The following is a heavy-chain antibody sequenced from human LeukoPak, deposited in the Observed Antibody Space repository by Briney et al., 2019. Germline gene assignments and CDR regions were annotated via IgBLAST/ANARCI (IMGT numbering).Heavy chain of an antibody. D-gene: IGHD1-26*01. Sequence: SETLSLTCTVSCGSISSYYWSWIRQPPGKGLEWIGYIYYSGSTNYNPSLKSRVTISVDTSKNQFSLKLSSVTAADTAVYYCAREVPYSGSYHTLFDYWGQGTLVTVSS. CDR1: CGSISSYY. J-gene: IGHJ4*02. V-gene: IGHV4-59*01. CDR2: IYYSGST. CDR3: AREVPYSGSYHTLFDY.